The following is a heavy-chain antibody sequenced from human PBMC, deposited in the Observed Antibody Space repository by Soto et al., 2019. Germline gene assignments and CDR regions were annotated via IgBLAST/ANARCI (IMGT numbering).Heavy chain of an antibody. CDR2: INSGSTYM. CDR3: ARVASGAVGVYYYDY. Sequence: XGSLRLSCVGSGFTLSRHAMNWVRQAPGKGLEWVSSINSGSTYMFYADSVKGRFTVSRDNAKNSLSLQMNSLRAEDTAVYYCARVASGAVGVYYYDYWGQGTLVTVSS. CDR1: GFTLSRHA. V-gene: IGHV3-21*01. D-gene: IGHD2-8*01. J-gene: IGHJ4*02.